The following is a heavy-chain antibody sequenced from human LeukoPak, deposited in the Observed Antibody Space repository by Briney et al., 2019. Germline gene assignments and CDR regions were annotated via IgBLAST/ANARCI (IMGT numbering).Heavy chain of an antibody. Sequence: GGSLRLSCAASGFTFSDHYMDWVRQAPGKGLEWVGRTRNKANSYTTDYAASVKGRFTVSRDDSKNSLYLQMNSLKTEGTAVYYCTRVLGGGILWFDYWGQGALVTVSS. D-gene: IGHD1-26*01. CDR2: TRNKANSYTT. CDR3: TRVLGGGILWFDY. J-gene: IGHJ5*01. CDR1: GFTFSDHY. V-gene: IGHV3-72*01.